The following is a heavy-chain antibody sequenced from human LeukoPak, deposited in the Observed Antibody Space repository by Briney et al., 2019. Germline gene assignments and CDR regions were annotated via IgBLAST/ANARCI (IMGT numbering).Heavy chain of an antibody. J-gene: IGHJ4*02. V-gene: IGHV1-3*01. Sequence: ASVKVSCKASGYTFTSYAMHWVRQAPGQRLEWMGWINAGNGNTQFSQNFQGRVTFTRDTSASTAYMELSSLRSEDTAVYYCARGYCSSTSCQCYLEYWGQGTLVTVSS. D-gene: IGHD2-2*01. CDR3: ARGYCSSTSCQCYLEY. CDR1: GYTFTSYA. CDR2: INAGNGNT.